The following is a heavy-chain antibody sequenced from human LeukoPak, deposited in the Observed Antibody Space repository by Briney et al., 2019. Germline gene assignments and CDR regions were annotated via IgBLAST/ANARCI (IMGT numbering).Heavy chain of an antibody. J-gene: IGHJ6*02. D-gene: IGHD6-6*01. Sequence: GGSLRLSCAASGFTFSSYAMSWVRQAPGKGLEWVSLISGSGGSTYYADSVKGRFTISRDNSKNTLYLQMNSLRVEDTAVYYCAKGNIAARQDIMDVWGQGTTVTAPS. V-gene: IGHV3-23*01. CDR2: ISGSGGST. CDR1: GFTFSSYA. CDR3: AKGNIAARQDIMDV.